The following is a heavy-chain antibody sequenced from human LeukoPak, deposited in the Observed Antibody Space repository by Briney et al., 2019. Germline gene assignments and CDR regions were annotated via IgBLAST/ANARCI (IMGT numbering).Heavy chain of an antibody. CDR3: ARVGASSTSCTPLDY. CDR1: GYTFTSYG. Sequence: ASVKVSCKASGYTFTSYGISWVRQAPGQGLEWMGWISAYNGNTNYAQKLQGRVTMTTDTSTSTAYMELRSLRSDDTAVYYCARVGASSTSCTPLDYWGQGTLATVSS. V-gene: IGHV1-18*01. D-gene: IGHD2-2*01. CDR2: ISAYNGNT. J-gene: IGHJ4*02.